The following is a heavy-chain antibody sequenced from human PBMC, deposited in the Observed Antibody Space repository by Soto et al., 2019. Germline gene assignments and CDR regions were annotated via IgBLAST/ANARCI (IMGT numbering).Heavy chain of an antibody. D-gene: IGHD3-3*01. CDR2: INHSGST. CDR3: ARGLIRLTRGPFWFDP. Sequence: NPSETLSLTCAVYGGSFSGYYWSWIRQPPGKGLEWIGEINHSGSTNYNPSLKSRVTISVDTSKNQFSLKLSSVTAADTAVYYCARGLIRLTRGPFWFDPWGQGTLVTVSS. J-gene: IGHJ5*02. CDR1: GGSFSGYY. V-gene: IGHV4-34*01.